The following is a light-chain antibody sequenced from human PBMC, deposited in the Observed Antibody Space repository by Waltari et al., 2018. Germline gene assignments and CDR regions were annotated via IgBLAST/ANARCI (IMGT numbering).Light chain of an antibody. CDR1: RDIRSY. Sequence: DIQLTQSPSFLSVSVGDRVTFTCRASRDIRSYLAWYQQKSGKEPKLLIVAASTLQSGVPSRFSGSGSGTEFTLTISNLQPEDVATYYCQQPPGTFGGGTKVEIK. CDR3: QQPPGT. J-gene: IGKJ4*01. CDR2: AAS. V-gene: IGKV1-9*01.